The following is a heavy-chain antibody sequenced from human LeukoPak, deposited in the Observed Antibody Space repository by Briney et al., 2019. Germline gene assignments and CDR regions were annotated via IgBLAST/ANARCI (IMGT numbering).Heavy chain of an antibody. V-gene: IGHV4-4*07. J-gene: IGHJ3*02. D-gene: IGHD3-3*01. CDR2: IYTSGST. CDR3: ARDYCWSGYRAFDI. CDR1: GGSISRYY. Sequence: SXTLSLTCTVSGGSISRYYWNWVRQPAGKGLGWIGRIYTSGSTNYNPSLKSRVTISVDKSKNQFSLKLSSVTAAGTPVYHCARDYCWSGYRAFDIWRQGTMVTVSS.